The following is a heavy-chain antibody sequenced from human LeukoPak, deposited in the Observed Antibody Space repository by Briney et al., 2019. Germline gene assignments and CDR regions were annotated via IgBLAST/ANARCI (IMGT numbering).Heavy chain of an antibody. CDR2: IAHHGSNK. J-gene: IGHJ4*02. V-gene: IGHV3-30*02. CDR1: GFTFSSYA. CDR3: AKDGSWSCTD. D-gene: IGHD2-8*02. Sequence: GGSLRLSCAASGFTFSSYAMHWVRQGPGKGLEWVAYIAHHGSNKYYADSVKGRFTISRDNSRRTLYLQMNNLRADDTAVYYCAKDGSWSCTDWGQGALVTVSS.